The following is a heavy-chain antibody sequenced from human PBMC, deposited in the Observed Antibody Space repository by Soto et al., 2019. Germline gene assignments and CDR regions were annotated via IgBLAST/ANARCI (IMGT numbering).Heavy chain of an antibody. CDR2: IYPGDSDT. CDR3: ARPRGGYRSGCDPGY. V-gene: IGHV5-51*01. D-gene: IGHD6-19*01. J-gene: IGHJ4*02. Sequence: GESLKISCKGSGYSFTSYWIRWVRQMPGKGLEWMGIIYPGDSDTRYSPSFQGQVTISADKSISTAYLQWSSLKASDTAMYYCARPRGGYRSGCDPGYCGQGPLVTVSS. CDR1: GYSFTSYW.